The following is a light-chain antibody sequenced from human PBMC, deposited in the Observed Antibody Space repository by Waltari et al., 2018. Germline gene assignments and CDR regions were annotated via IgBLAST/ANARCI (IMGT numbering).Light chain of an antibody. CDR3: QQTDNSLPLT. CDR1: PSINQF. V-gene: IGKV1-39*01. Sequence: IRFTQSPSSLSSSITDRVVITFRARPSINQFLNSYRKESGQVPRLLISSASNLHSGVPSRFSGSGADTEFTLPINNLQPDDAATYFCQQTDNSLPLTFGRGTKVEIK. J-gene: IGKJ1*01. CDR2: SAS.